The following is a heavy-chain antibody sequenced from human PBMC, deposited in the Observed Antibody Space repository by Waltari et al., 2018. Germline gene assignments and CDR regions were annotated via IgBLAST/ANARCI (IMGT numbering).Heavy chain of an antibody. CDR2: IYYSGST. J-gene: IGHJ6*03. Sequence: QVQLQESGPGLVKPSETLSLTCTVSGGSISSYYWSWIRQPPGKGLEWIGYIYYSGSTNYTPSLKSRVTISVDTSKNQFSLKLSSVTAADTAVYYSARVYYDSSGYYSGGYYYYMDVWGKGTTVTVSS. V-gene: IGHV4-59*01. CDR1: GGSISSYY. D-gene: IGHD3-22*01. CDR3: ARVYYDSSGYYSGGYYYYMDV.